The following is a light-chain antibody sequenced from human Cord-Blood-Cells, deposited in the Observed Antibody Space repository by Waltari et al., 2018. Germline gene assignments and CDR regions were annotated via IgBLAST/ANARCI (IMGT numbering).Light chain of an antibody. V-gene: IGKV1-39*01. CDR2: AAS. J-gene: IGKJ4*01. CDR3: QQSYSTPLT. Sequence: DIQMTQSPSSLSASVVDRVTITCRASQSISSYLNWYQQKPGKAPKLLIYAASSLQSGVPSRFSGSGSGTDFTLTISSLQPEAFVTYYCQQSYSTPLTFGGGTKVEIK. CDR1: QSISSY.